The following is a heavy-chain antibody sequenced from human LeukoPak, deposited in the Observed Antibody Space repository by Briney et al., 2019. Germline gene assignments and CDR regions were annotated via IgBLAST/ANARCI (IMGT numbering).Heavy chain of an antibody. CDR1: GFTFSSYS. Sequence: GGSLRLSCAASGFTFSSYSMNWVRQAPGKGLEWVSSISSSSSYIYYADPVKGRFTISRDNAKNSLYLQMNSLRAEDTAVYYCAALTGPFFDYWGQGTLVTVSS. D-gene: IGHD1-14*01. V-gene: IGHV3-21*01. CDR2: ISSSSSYI. J-gene: IGHJ4*02. CDR3: AALTGPFFDY.